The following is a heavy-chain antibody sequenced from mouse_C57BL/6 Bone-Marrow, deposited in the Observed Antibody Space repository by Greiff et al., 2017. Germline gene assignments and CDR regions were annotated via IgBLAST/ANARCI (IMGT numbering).Heavy chain of an antibody. D-gene: IGHD4-1*01. Sequence: QVQLQQPGAELVKPGASVKLSCKASGYTFTSYWMHWVKQRPGQGLEWIGMIHPNSGSTNYNEKFKSQATLTVDKSSSTAYIQLSSLTSEDSAVYYCARTGSYYFDDWGQGTTLTVSS. V-gene: IGHV1-64*01. CDR2: IHPNSGST. J-gene: IGHJ2*01. CDR3: ARTGSYYFDD. CDR1: GYTFTSYW.